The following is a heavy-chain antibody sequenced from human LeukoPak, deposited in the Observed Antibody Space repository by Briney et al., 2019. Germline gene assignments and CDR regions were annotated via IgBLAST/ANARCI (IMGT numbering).Heavy chain of an antibody. J-gene: IGHJ5*02. CDR3: ARGGSGSYFSWLDP. CDR2: INPNSGGT. Sequence: GASVKVSXKASGYTFTGYYIHWVRQAPGQGLECMRWINPNSGGTNYAQKFQGRVTMTRDTSISTAYMELSRLRSDDTAVYYCARGGSGSYFSWLDPWGQGTLVTVSS. CDR1: GYTFTGYY. V-gene: IGHV1-2*02. D-gene: IGHD3-10*01.